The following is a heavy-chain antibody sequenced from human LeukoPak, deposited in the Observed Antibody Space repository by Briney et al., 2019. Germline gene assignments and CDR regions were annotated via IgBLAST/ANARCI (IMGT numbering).Heavy chain of an antibody. V-gene: IGHV3-33*01. CDR2: IWYDGSNK. J-gene: IGHJ4*02. Sequence: GRSLSHSRAASGFTFSSYGMHWVRQAPGKGLEWVAVIWYDGSNKYYADSVKGRFTISRDNSKNTLYLQMNSLRAEDTAVYYCARAPRSGSYYNCFDYWGQGTLVTVSS. CDR3: ARAPRSGSYYNCFDY. CDR1: GFTFSSYG. D-gene: IGHD3-10*01.